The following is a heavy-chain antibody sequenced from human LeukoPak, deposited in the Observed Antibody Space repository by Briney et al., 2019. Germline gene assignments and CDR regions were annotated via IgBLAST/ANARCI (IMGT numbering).Heavy chain of an antibody. Sequence: PGGSLRLSCAASGFTFSDYYMSWIRQAPGKGLEWVSYISSSGSTIYYADSVKGRFTISRDNAKNSLYLQMNSLRAEDTAVYYCAKPYYYGSGSYFHWGQGALVTVSS. CDR2: ISSSGSTI. V-gene: IGHV3-11*01. CDR1: GFTFSDYY. J-gene: IGHJ4*02. CDR3: AKPYYYGSGSYFH. D-gene: IGHD3-10*01.